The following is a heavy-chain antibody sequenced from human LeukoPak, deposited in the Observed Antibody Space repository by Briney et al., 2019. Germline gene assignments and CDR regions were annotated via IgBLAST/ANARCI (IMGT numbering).Heavy chain of an antibody. J-gene: IGHJ4*02. CDR1: GFRFSGYA. CDR3: ARQEARNYNYEGLDY. CDR2: ISYNGGRK. D-gene: IGHD3-10*01. Sequence: PGGSLRLSCVASGFRFSGYAIHWVRQAPGKGLEWVALISYNGGRKDYADSVKGRFTIDRDNSKNTVYRQMNSLRPDDTAIYFCARQEARNYNYEGLDYWGPGNLVTVSS. V-gene: IGHV3-30*04.